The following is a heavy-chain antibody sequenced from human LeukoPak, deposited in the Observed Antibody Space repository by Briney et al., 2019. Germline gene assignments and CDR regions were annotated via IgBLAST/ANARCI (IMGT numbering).Heavy chain of an antibody. Sequence: PGGSLRLSCAASGFTFSTYAMHWGRQAPGKGLEWMAVISYDGTTKYYADSVKGRFTISRDNSENTLYLQMNSLKSEDTAVYYCAKEAHGVAIRTRSPHFDSWGQGTLVTVSS. CDR3: AKEAHGVAIRTRSPHFDS. V-gene: IGHV3-30*18. CDR2: ISYDGTTK. CDR1: GFTFSTYA. D-gene: IGHD2-8*01. J-gene: IGHJ4*02.